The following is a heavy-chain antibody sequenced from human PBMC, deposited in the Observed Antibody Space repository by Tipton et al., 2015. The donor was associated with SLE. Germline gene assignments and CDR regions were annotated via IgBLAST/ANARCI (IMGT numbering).Heavy chain of an antibody. V-gene: IGHV4-31*03. CDR2: IYYSGST. J-gene: IGHJ4*02. CDR1: GGSISSGGYY. D-gene: IGHD3-3*01. CDR3: ARARLYDFWSGYYKSDYYFDY. Sequence: TLSLTCTVSGGSISSGGYYWSWIRQHPGKGLEWIGYIYYSGSTYYNPSLKSRVTISVDTSKNQFSLKLSSVTAADTAVYYCARARLYDFWSGYYKSDYYFDYWGQGTLVTVSS.